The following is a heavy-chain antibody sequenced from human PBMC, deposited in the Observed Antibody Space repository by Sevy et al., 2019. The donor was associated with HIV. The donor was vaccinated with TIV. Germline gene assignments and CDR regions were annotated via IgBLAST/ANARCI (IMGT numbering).Heavy chain of an antibody. D-gene: IGHD1-1*01. V-gene: IGHV4-38-2*01. CDR1: GYSISSGYY. CDR3: ASGIGGYYYYYGMDV. Sequence: ETLSLTCAVSGYSISSGYYWGWIRQPPGKGLEWIGSIYHSGSTYYNPSLKSRVTISVDTSKNQFSLKLSSVTAADTAVYYCASGIGGYYYYYGMDVWGQGTTVTVSS. CDR2: IYHSGST. J-gene: IGHJ6*02.